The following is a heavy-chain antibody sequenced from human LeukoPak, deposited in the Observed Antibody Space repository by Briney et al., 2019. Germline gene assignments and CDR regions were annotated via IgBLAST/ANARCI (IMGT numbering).Heavy chain of an antibody. CDR1: GGSISSGDYY. J-gene: IGHJ4*02. CDR3: ARGPATNYDFWSGYPLY. D-gene: IGHD3-3*01. V-gene: IGHV4-30-4*08. Sequence: PSETLSLTCTVSGGSISSGDYYWSWIRQPPGKGLEWIGYTYYSGSTYYNPSLKSRVTISVDTSKNQFSLKLSSVTAADTAVYYCARGPATNYDFWSGYPLYWGQGTLVTVSS. CDR2: TYYSGST.